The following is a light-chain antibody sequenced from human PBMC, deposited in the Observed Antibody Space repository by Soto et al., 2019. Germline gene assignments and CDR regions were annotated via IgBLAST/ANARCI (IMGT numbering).Light chain of an antibody. CDR3: MQSIQVPWT. Sequence: DIVMTQTPLSLSVTPGKPASISCKSSQSLLHSKEQTSVYWYLQKPGQPPQLLIYDVSTRFSGVPDRFSGSVSGTDFTLRISRVEAEDVGIYYCMQSIQVPWTFGQGTKVDIK. J-gene: IGKJ1*01. CDR2: DVS. V-gene: IGKV2D-29*01. CDR1: QSLLHSKEQTS.